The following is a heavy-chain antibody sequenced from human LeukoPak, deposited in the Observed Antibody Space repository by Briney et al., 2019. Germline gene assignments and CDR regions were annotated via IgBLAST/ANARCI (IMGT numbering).Heavy chain of an antibody. J-gene: IGHJ4*02. D-gene: IGHD2-21*01. V-gene: IGHV1-18*01. CDR3: ARDSILGAPYTDY. Sequence: PRASVKVSCRASGYIFTTYGISWVRQAPGQGLEWLGWISDHNGNPDYAEKFQGRVTLTTDPSTSTAYMELTSLRSDDTAVYYCARDSILGAPYTDYWGQGTLVTVSS. CDR1: GYIFTTYG. CDR2: ISDHNGNP.